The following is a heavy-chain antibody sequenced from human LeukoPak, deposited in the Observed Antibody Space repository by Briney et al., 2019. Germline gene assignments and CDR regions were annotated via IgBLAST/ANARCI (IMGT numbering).Heavy chain of an antibody. D-gene: IGHD1-26*01. CDR1: GYTLTELS. V-gene: IGHV1-24*01. CDR3: ATDRDIVGQLDY. CDR2: FDPEDGET. Sequence: GASVTVSFKVSGYTLTELSMHWVRQAPGKGLEWMGGFDPEDGETIYAQKFQGRVTMTEDTSTDTAYMELSSLRSEDTAVYYCATDRDIVGQLDYWGQGTLVTVSS. J-gene: IGHJ4*02.